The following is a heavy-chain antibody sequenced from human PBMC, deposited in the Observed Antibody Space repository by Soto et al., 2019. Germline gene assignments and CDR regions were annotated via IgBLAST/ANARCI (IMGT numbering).Heavy chain of an antibody. D-gene: IGHD6-19*01. V-gene: IGHV4-34*01. CDR1: GGSFSGYY. CDR2: INHSGST. J-gene: IGHJ4*02. Sequence: QVQLQQWGAGLLKPSETLSLTCAVYGGSFSGYYWSWIRQPPGKGLEWIGEINHSGSTNYNPSLKCRVTISVDTSKNQFSLKLSSVTAADTAVYYCARGLIVAGTVSRYFDYWGQGTLVTVSS. CDR3: ARGLIVAGTVSRYFDY.